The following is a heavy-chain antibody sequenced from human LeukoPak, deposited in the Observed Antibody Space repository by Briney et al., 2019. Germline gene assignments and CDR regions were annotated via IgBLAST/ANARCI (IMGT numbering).Heavy chain of an antibody. CDR2: IIPILGIA. CDR3: ARETTVVTPLGYYYYYGMDV. D-gene: IGHD4-23*01. J-gene: IGHJ6*02. CDR1: GGTFSSYA. V-gene: IGHV1-69*04. Sequence: WASVKVSCKAYGGTFSSYAISWVRQAPGQGLEWMGRIIPILGIANYAQKFQGRVTITADKSTSTAYMELSSLRSEDTAVYYCARETTVVTPLGYYYYYGMDVWGQGTTVTVSS.